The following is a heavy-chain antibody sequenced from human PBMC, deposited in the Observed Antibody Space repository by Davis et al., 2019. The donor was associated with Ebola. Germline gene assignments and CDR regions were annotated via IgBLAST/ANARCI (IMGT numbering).Heavy chain of an antibody. CDR1: GGSISSYY. J-gene: IGHJ6*02. Sequence: SETLSLTCTVSGGSISSYYWSWIRQPPGKGLEWIGYIYYSGSTNYSPSLKNRVTISVDTSENQFALKLTSVTAEDTAVYFCARDDGSGWPYGMDVWGQGTLVTVSS. V-gene: IGHV4-59*01. CDR3: ARDDGSGWPYGMDV. D-gene: IGHD6-19*01. CDR2: IYYSGST.